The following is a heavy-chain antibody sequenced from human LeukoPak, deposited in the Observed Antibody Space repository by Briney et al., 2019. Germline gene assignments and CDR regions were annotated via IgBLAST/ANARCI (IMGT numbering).Heavy chain of an antibody. Sequence: GASVKVSCKASGYTFTSYDINWVRQATGQGLEWMGWINPNSGGTNYAQKFQGRVTMTRDTSISTAYMELSRLRSDDTAVYYCARGMTTVALPPGYWGQGTLVTVSS. V-gene: IGHV1-2*02. CDR2: INPNSGGT. CDR3: ARGMTTVALPPGY. D-gene: IGHD4-23*01. CDR1: GYTFTSYD. J-gene: IGHJ4*02.